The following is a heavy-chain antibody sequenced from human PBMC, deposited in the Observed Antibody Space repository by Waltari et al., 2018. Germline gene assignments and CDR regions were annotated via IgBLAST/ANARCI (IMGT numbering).Heavy chain of an antibody. CDR3: ARDGGYYYGSGSYYLYWYFDL. D-gene: IGHD3-10*01. V-gene: IGHV4-61*02. J-gene: IGHJ2*01. CDR1: GGSISSGSYY. CDR2: IYTSGST. Sequence: QVQLQESGPGLVKPSQTLSLTCTVSGGSISSGSYYWSWIRQPAGKGLGWIGRIYTSGSTNYNPSLKSRVTISVDTSKNQFSLKLSSVTAADTAVYYCARDGGYYYGSGSYYLYWYFDLWGRGTLVTVSS.